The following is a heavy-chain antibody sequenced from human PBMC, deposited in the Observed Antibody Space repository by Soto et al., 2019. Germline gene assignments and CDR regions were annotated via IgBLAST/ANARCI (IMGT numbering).Heavy chain of an antibody. D-gene: IGHD1-1*01. CDR1: GPTLTELS. CDR3: AAGGTRWLHSPFDY. CDR2: FDPEDGET. V-gene: IGHV1-24*01. Sequence: QVQLVQSGAEVKKPGASVKVSCKVSGPTLTELSMHWARQAPGKGLEWMGGFDPEDGETIPAQKFQGRVTMTEDTSTDSTFLELSSLRSEDTAVYYCAAGGTRWLHSPFDYWGQGTLVTISS. J-gene: IGHJ4*02.